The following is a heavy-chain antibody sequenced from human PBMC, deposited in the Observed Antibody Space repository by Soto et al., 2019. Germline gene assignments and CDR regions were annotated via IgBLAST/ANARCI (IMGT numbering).Heavy chain of an antibody. V-gene: IGHV3-33*05. D-gene: IGHD3-16*01. J-gene: IGHJ4*02. CDR3: ARWGTTGGLDV. CDR1: GFTCRSYV. Sequence: QVQLVESGGGVVQPGTSLRLSCVGSGFTCRSYVIHWVHQARGKGPEWVALTSFDGSNNFYGYSVKGRFTTSRDNSRNTVELQMDSLTLEYTALYYCARWGTTGGLDVWGQGTLVSVSS. CDR2: TSFDGSNN.